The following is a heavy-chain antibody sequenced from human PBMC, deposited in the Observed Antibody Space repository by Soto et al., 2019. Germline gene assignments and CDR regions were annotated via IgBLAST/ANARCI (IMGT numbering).Heavy chain of an antibody. V-gene: IGHV4-31*03. CDR1: GGSISSGGYY. CDR2: IYYSGST. J-gene: IGHJ3*02. D-gene: IGHD3-22*01. Sequence: TSETLSLTCTVSGGSISSGGYYWSWIRQHPGKGLEWIGYIYYSGSTYYNPSLKSRVTISVDTSKNQFSLKLSSVTAADTAVYYCARDTSYDSSGYYRAMGAFDIWGQGTMVTVS. CDR3: ARDTSYDSSGYYRAMGAFDI.